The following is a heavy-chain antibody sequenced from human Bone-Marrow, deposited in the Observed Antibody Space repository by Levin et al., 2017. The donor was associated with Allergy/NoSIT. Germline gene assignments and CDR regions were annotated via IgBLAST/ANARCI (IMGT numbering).Heavy chain of an antibody. CDR1: GFTFSSYG. V-gene: IGHV3-33*01. CDR3: ARGGYNTGWPPLGV. J-gene: IGHJ6*02. CDR2: ISSDGSTK. D-gene: IGHD6-19*01. Sequence: SCAASGFTFSSYGMHWVRQAPGKGPEWVTLISSDGSTKYYADSVKGRFSISRDTSKKTVYLQMSNLRVEDSAVYFCARGGYNTGWPPLGVWGQGTTVTVS.